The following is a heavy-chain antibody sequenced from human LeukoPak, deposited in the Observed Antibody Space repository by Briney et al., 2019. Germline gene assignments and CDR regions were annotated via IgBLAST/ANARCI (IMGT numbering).Heavy chain of an antibody. J-gene: IGHJ3*02. CDR2: IIPILGIA. D-gene: IGHD2-2*01. V-gene: IGHV1-69*10. Sequence: ASVKVSCKASGGTFSSYTISWVRQAPGQGLGWMGGIIPILGIANYAQKFQGRVTITADKSTSTAYMELSSLRSEDTAVYYCARQKYCSSTSCPLGIWGQGTMVTVSS. CDR3: ARQKYCSSTSCPLGI. CDR1: GGTFSSYT.